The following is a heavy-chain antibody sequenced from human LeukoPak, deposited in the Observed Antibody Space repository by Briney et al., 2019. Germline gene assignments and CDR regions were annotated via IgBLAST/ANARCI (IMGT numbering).Heavy chain of an antibody. V-gene: IGHV3-23*05. J-gene: IGHJ4*02. CDR2: N. D-gene: IGHD2-21*01. CDR1: GFTFSAYG. Sequence: PGGSLRLSCAASGFTFSAYGMHWVRQAPGKGLEWVSTNADPVRGRFTISRDNSRNTLDLQMSSLRAEDTARYYCAKDHESDGYPCLDHWGQGTLVTVSS. CDR3: AKDHESDGYPCLDH.